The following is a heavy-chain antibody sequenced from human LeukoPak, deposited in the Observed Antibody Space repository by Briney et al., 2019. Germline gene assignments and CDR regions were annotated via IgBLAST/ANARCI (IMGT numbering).Heavy chain of an antibody. CDR1: GGSIISYY. J-gene: IGHJ4*02. CDR2: IYYSGSP. CDR3: ARGSGSHDY. Sequence: SEPLSLTCPVSGGSIISYYWSWIRQPPGKGLEWIGYIYYSGSPNYSPSLKSRVTMSVDTSKNQFSLRLTSVTAADTAVYYCARGSGSHDYWGQGTLVTVSS. V-gene: IGHV4-59*12. D-gene: IGHD1-26*01.